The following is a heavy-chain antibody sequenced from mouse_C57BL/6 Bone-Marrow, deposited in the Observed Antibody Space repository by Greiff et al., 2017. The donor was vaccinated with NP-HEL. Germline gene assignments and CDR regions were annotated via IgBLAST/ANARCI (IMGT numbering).Heavy chain of an antibody. J-gene: IGHJ2*01. CDR1: GYTFTSYW. CDR2: IDPSDSST. CDR3: ARRVRRYFDY. Sequence: VQRKQPGAELVKPGASVKLSCKASGYTFTSYWMQWVKQRPGQGLEWIGEIDPSDSSTNYNQQFKGKATLTVDTSSSTAYMQLSSLTSEDSAVYYGARRVRRYFDYWGQGTTLTVSS. V-gene: IGHV1-50*01.